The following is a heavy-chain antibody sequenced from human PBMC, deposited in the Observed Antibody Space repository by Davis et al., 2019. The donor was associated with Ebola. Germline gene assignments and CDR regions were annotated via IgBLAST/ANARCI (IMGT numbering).Heavy chain of an antibody. D-gene: IGHD6-13*01. CDR2: IIPIFGTA. J-gene: IGHJ6*02. Sequence: SVKVSCKASGCTSSSYAISWARQAPGQGLDWMGGIIPIFGTANYAQKFQGRVTITADESTSTAYMELSSLRSEDTAVYYCASWLIAAAGNYYYYGMDVWGQGTTVTVSS. CDR3: ASWLIAAAGNYYYYGMDV. V-gene: IGHV1-69*13. CDR1: GCTSSSYA.